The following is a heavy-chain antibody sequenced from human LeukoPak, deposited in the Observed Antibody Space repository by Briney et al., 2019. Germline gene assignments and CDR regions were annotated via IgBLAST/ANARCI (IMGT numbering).Heavy chain of an antibody. Sequence: GGSLRLSCAASGFTFSSYAMHWVRQAPGKGLEWVAVISYDGSNKYYADSVKGRFTISRDNSKNTLYLQMSSLRAGDTAVYYCARGRYFDWLDDYWGQGTLVTVSS. CDR2: ISYDGSNK. CDR3: ARGRYFDWLDDY. CDR1: GFTFSSYA. D-gene: IGHD3-9*01. V-gene: IGHV3-30-3*01. J-gene: IGHJ4*02.